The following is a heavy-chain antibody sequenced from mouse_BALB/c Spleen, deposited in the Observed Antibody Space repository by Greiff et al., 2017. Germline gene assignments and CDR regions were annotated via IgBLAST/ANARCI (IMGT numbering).Heavy chain of an antibody. CDR3: ARQGGSSHFDY. Sequence: DVKLVESGGGLVKPGGSLKLSCAASGFAFSSYDMSWVRQTPEKRLEWVAYISTGGGSTYYHDTVKGRFTISRDNAKNTLYLQMSSLKSEDTAMYYCARQGGSSHFDYWGQGTTLTVSS. CDR2: ISTGGGST. CDR1: GFAFSSYD. J-gene: IGHJ2*01. V-gene: IGHV5-12-1*01. D-gene: IGHD1-1*01.